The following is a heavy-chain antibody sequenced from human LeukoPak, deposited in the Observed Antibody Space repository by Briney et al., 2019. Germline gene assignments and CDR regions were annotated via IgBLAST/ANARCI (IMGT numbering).Heavy chain of an antibody. CDR2: IIPIFGIA. CDR3: ARSTLGIDY. V-gene: IGHV1-69*04. J-gene: IGHJ4*02. Sequence: SVKVSCKASGGTFSSYAISWVRQAPGQGLEWMGRIIPIFGIANYAQRFQGRVTITADKSTSTAYMELSSLRSEDTAVYYCARSTLGIDYWGQGTLVTVSS. D-gene: IGHD5/OR15-5a*01. CDR1: GGTFSSYA.